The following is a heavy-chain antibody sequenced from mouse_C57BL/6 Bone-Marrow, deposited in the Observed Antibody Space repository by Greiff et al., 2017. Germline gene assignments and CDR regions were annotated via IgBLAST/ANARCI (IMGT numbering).Heavy chain of an antibody. V-gene: IGHV1-76*01. Sequence: QVQLQQSGAELVRPGASVKLSCKASGYTFTDYYINWVKQRPGQGLEWIARIYPGSGNTYYNEKFKGKATLTAEKSSSTAYMQLSSLASEDSAVYCCARRSGTDAMDYWGQGTSVTVSS. CDR1: GYTFTDYY. J-gene: IGHJ4*01. D-gene: IGHD4-1*01. CDR3: ARRSGTDAMDY. CDR2: IYPGSGNT.